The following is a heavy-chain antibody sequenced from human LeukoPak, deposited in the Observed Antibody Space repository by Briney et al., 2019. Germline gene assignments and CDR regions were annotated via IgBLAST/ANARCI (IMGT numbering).Heavy chain of an antibody. CDR1: GFTFSSYA. CDR3: AREIKGSSYFDY. V-gene: IGHV3-23*01. D-gene: IGHD3-10*01. Sequence: PGGSLRLSCAASGFTFSSYAMSWVRQAPGKGLEWVSAISGSGGSTYYADSVKGRFAISRDNSKNTLYLQMNGLRAEDTAVYYCAREIKGSSYFDYWGQGALVTVSS. J-gene: IGHJ4*02. CDR2: ISGSGGST.